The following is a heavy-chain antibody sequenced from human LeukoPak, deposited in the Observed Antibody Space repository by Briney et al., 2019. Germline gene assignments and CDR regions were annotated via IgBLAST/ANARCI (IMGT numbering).Heavy chain of an antibody. CDR1: GFTFDDYA. Sequence: GGSLRLSCAASGFTFDDYAMHWVRQAQEKGLEWVSGISWNSDNIGYADSVKGRFTISRDNAKNSLYLQMNSLRAEDTAVYYCAKEIYGDSTGARFQHWGQGTLLTVSS. J-gene: IGHJ1*01. V-gene: IGHV3-9*01. CDR3: AKEIYGDSTGARFQH. CDR2: ISWNSDNI. D-gene: IGHD4-17*01.